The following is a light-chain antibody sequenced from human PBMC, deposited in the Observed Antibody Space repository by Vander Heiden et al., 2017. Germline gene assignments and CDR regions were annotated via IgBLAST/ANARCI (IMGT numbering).Light chain of an antibody. J-gene: IGKJ4*01. Sequence: TITCRASQSISSWLAWYQQKPGKAPKLLIYKASSLESGVPSRFSGSGSGTEFTLTISSLQPDDFATYYCQQYNSYPLTLGGGTKVEIK. CDR2: KAS. CDR3: QQYNSYPLT. CDR1: QSISSW. V-gene: IGKV1-5*03.